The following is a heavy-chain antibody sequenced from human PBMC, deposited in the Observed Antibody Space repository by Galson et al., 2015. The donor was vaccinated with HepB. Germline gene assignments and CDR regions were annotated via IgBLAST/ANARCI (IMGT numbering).Heavy chain of an antibody. V-gene: IGHV3-23*01. J-gene: IGHJ4*02. CDR3: AKGMTNIDY. CDR1: GFTFSSLG. CDR2: IGVNPGNT. Sequence: SLRLSCAASGFTFSSLGMTWVRQAPGKGLECVSAIGVNPGNTDYADSVRGRFTISRDNSKNMLYLQMNNLRAEDTAVYYCAKGMTNIDYWGLGTLVTVSS.